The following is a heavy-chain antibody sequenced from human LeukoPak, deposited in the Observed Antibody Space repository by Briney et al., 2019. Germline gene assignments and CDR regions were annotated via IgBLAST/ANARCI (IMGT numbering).Heavy chain of an antibody. CDR1: GYSFTSYW. CDR2: IDPSDSYT. J-gene: IGHJ4*02. D-gene: IGHD6-19*01. Sequence: PGGSLRLSCKGSGYSFTSYWISWVRQMPGKGLEGVGRIDPSDSYTNYSPSFQGHVTISADKSISTAYLQWSSLKASDTAMYYCARWAVAGNSVFDYWGQGTLVTVSS. V-gene: IGHV5-10-1*01. CDR3: ARWAVAGNSVFDY.